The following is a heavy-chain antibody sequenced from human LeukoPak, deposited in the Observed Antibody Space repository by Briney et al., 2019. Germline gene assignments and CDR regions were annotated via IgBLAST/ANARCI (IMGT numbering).Heavy chain of an antibody. Sequence: GGSLRLSCSASGFTFSTFPMHWVRQAPGKGLEYFSAISRNGDTTYYADSVKGRFTISRDNSKNTLYLQMSSLRPEDTAVYYCVKALTDDAFDVWGQGTMVTVSS. J-gene: IGHJ3*01. CDR3: VKALTDDAFDV. CDR1: GFTFSTFP. V-gene: IGHV3-64D*06. CDR2: ISRNGDTT.